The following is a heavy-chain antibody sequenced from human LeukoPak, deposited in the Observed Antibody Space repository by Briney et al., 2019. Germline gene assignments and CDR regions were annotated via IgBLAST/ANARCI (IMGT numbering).Heavy chain of an antibody. J-gene: IGHJ5*02. Sequence: SETLSLTCTVSGGSISSYYWSWIRQPPGKGLEWIGYIYFSGSTNYNPSLKSRVTISVDTSKNQFSLKLSSVTAADTAVYYCARATNNYYYGSGSYYNHGYWFDPWGQGTLVTVSS. CDR3: ARATNNYYYGSGSYYNHGYWFDP. CDR1: GGSISSYY. D-gene: IGHD3-10*01. V-gene: IGHV4-59*08. CDR2: IYFSGST.